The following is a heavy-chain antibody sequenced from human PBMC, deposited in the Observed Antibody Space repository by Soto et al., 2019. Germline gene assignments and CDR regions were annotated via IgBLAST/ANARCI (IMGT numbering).Heavy chain of an antibody. J-gene: IGHJ4*02. CDR2: IYHSGST. Sequence: QLQLQESGSGLVKPSQTLSLTCAVSGGSISSGGYSWSWIRQPPGKGLEWIGYIYHSGSTYYNPYLKRRVTRSVDRSKNQFDRKLSSVTAADTAVYYCARVAKYCGGDCYPDYWGQGTLVTVSS. D-gene: IGHD2-21*02. CDR1: GGSISSGGYS. CDR3: ARVAKYCGGDCYPDY. V-gene: IGHV4-30-2*01.